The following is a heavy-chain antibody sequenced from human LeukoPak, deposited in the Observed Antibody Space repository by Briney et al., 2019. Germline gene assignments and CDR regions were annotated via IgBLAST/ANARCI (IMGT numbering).Heavy chain of an antibody. CDR3: ARARRYGDYADY. Sequence: PSETLSLTCTVSGGSIRSGSYYWSWIRQPAGKGLEWIGRIYTSGSTNYNPPLKSRVTISLDTSKNQFSLKLTSVTAADTAVYYCARARRYGDYADYWGQGTQVTVSS. J-gene: IGHJ4*02. V-gene: IGHV4-61*02. CDR1: GGSIRSGSYY. CDR2: IYTSGST. D-gene: IGHD4-17*01.